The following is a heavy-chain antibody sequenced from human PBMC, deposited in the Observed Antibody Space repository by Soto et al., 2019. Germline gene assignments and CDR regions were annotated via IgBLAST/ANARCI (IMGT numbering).Heavy chain of an antibody. CDR2: IDNDGSAT. CDR3: ARDNWNSY. D-gene: IGHD1-1*01. Sequence: EVQLVESGGGLVQPGGSLRLSCVASGFTFNIYWMHWVRQAPGKGLEWVSRIDNDGSATTYADSVKGRFTISRDNAQNTLFLQMNTLRVDDTAVYYCARDNWNSYWGQGTLVTVSS. V-gene: IGHV3-74*01. CDR1: GFTFNIYW. J-gene: IGHJ4*02.